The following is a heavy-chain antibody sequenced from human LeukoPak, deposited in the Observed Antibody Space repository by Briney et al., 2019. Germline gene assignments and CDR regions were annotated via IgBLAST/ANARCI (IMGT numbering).Heavy chain of an antibody. CDR1: GGTFSSYT. CDR3: ARGMTDSDYYYYMDV. CDR2: IIPILGIA. D-gene: IGHD1-14*01. V-gene: IGHV1-69*02. J-gene: IGHJ6*03. Sequence: ASVKVSCKASGGTFSSYTISWVRQAPGQGLEWMGRIIPILGIANYAQKFQGRVTITADRSTSTAYMELSSLRSEDTAVYYCARGMTDSDYYYYMDVWGKGTPVTVSS.